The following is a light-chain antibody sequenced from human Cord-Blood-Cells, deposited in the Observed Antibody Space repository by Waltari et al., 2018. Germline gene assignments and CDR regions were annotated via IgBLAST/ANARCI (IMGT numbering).Light chain of an antibody. J-gene: IGKJ1*01. CDR2: AAS. CDR1: QSISSY. CDR3: QQSYSTXRT. Sequence: DIXXTQXXSSXSASVGDXXTISCRASQSISSYLNWYQQKPGKAPKLLIYAASSLQSGVPSRFXGXGXGTDFXLTISSLXPXXXXTXYXQQSYSTXRTFGQGXKVXXK. V-gene: IGKV1-39*01.